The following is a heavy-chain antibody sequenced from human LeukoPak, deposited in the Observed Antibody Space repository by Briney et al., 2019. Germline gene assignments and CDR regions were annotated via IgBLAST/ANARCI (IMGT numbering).Heavy chain of an antibody. CDR1: GFTFSSDA. CDR3: AKLKYSSGWSLGY. J-gene: IGHJ4*02. Sequence: GGSLRLSCAASGFTFSSDAMSWVRQAPGQELGWGSAIGGSGGSTYYADSVKGRFTISRDNSNNTLYLQMNSLRAEDTAVYYCAKLKYSSGWSLGYWGQGTLVTVSS. V-gene: IGHV3-23*01. D-gene: IGHD6-19*01. CDR2: IGGSGGST.